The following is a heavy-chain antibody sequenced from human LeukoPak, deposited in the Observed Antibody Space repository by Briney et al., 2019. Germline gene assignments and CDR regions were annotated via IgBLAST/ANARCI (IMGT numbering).Heavy chain of an antibody. V-gene: IGHV1-3*02. CDR3: ARGYSNGWYHDY. CDR1: GYSFTRNA. Sequence: ASVKVSCKASGYSFTRNAIHWVRQAPGQRLEWMGWTDSDKGNTKYSQEFQGRVTFTRDTSASTVYMELSSLRSEDKAIYYCARGYSNGWYHDYWGQGTPVIVSS. CDR2: TDSDKGNT. D-gene: IGHD6-19*01. J-gene: IGHJ4*02.